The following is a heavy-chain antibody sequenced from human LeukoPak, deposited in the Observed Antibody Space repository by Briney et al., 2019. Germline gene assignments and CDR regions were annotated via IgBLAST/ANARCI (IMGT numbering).Heavy chain of an antibody. Sequence: SSVKVSCKASGGTFSSYAISWVRQAPGQGLEWMGRIIPILGIANYAQKFQGRVTITADKSTSTAYMELSSLRSEDTAVSYCARVGDEELLSFDYWGQGTLVTVSS. CDR2: IIPILGIA. V-gene: IGHV1-69*04. CDR3: ARVGDEELLSFDY. CDR1: GGTFSSYA. J-gene: IGHJ4*02. D-gene: IGHD1-26*01.